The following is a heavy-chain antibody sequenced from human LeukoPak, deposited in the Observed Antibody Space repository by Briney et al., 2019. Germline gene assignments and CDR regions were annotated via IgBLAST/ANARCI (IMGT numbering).Heavy chain of an antibody. CDR3: ARRNTADASIDF. CDR2: IFYSGGT. J-gene: IGHJ4*02. Sequence: KPSETLSLTCTVSGGSMSGHWWSWIRRSPGKGLEWIGDIFYSGGTNNNSPLKSRLTMSLDTSRNQFSLKLSSVTAADTAMYYCARRNTADASIDFWGQGILVIASS. CDR1: GGSMSGHW. D-gene: IGHD2/OR15-2a*01. V-gene: IGHV4-59*08.